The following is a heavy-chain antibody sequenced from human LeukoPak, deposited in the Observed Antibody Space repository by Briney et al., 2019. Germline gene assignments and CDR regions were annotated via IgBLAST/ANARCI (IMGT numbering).Heavy chain of an antibody. D-gene: IGHD6-6*01. J-gene: IGHJ5*02. Sequence: HPQTLSLTCAVSGDSVSSSASWNWIRQSPSRGLEWLGRTYYRSKWSSDYAKSVKSRITISADTSKNQFSLQLDSVIPEDTAVYYCARDSDSASEWGPFDPWGQGTPVTVSS. V-gene: IGHV6-1*01. CDR3: ARDSDSASEWGPFDP. CDR1: GDSVSSSAS. CDR2: TYYRSKWSS.